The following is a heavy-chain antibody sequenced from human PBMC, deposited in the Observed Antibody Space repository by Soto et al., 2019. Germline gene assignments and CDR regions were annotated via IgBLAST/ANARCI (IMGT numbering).Heavy chain of an antibody. D-gene: IGHD3-10*01. CDR1: GGTFSPYT. CDR2: IIPFHGVT. J-gene: IGHJ4*02. V-gene: IGHV1-69*08. CDR3: TRDWEITVSTWSFGGF. Sequence: QVQLVQSGAEVKKPGASVKVSCKASGGTFSPYTINWVRQAPGHGLEWMGRIIPFHGVTNYAQKFQARVTITADKSTSTAYMELRGLRFEDTAIYYCTRDWEITVSTWSFGGFWGRGTLVTVSS.